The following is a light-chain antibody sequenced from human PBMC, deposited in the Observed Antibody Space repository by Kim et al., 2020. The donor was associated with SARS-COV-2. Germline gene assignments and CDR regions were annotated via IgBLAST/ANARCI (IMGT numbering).Light chain of an antibody. CDR1: QSVSSGY. CDR3: QHYGTSSRT. CDR2: GAS. Sequence: EIVLTQSPGTLSLSPGERATLSCRASQSVSSGYLAWYQQKPGQAPRLLISGASSRATGIPDRFSGSGSGTDFTLTISRLEPEDFAVYYCQHYGTSSRTFGQGTKVDIK. V-gene: IGKV3-20*01. J-gene: IGKJ1*01.